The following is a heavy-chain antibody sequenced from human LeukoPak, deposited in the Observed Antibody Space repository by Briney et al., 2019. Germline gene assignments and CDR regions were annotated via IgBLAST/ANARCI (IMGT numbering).Heavy chain of an antibody. Sequence: ASVKVSCKASGYTFTSYYMHWVRQAPGQGLEWMGIINPSGGSTSYAQKFQGRVTMTRDMSTSTAYMELSRLTSDDTAVYYCAREHCSSVNCYEGPGEFDYWGRGTLVTVSS. CDR3: AREHCSSVNCYEGPGEFDY. J-gene: IGHJ4*02. CDR1: GYTFTSYY. V-gene: IGHV1-46*01. D-gene: IGHD2-2*01. CDR2: INPSGGST.